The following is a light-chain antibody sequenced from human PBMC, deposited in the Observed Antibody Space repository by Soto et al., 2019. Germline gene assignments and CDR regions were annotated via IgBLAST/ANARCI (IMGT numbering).Light chain of an antibody. J-gene: IGLJ1*01. CDR2: ANT. CDR3: QSYDSSLSGYV. Sequence: QYVLTQPPSASGAPGQRVTISCTGTSSNIGAGYDVHWYQQLPGTAPKLLIYANTNRPSGVPGRFSGSKSGTSASLAITGLQAEDEADYYCQSYDSSLSGYVFGTGTKLTVL. V-gene: IGLV1-40*01. CDR1: SSNIGAGYD.